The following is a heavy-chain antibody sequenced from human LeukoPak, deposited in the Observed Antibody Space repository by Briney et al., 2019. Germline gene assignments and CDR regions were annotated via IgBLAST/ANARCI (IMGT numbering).Heavy chain of an antibody. CDR1: GFTFSSYA. CDR3: ARDGIAAAAPNWFDP. J-gene: IGHJ5*02. Sequence: PGGSLRLSCAASGFTFSSYAMHWVRQAPGKGLEWVAVISYDGSNKYYADSVKGRFTISRDNSKNTLNLQMNSLRAEDTAVYYCARDGIAAAAPNWFDPWGQGTLVTVSS. V-gene: IGHV3-30*04. D-gene: IGHD6-13*01. CDR2: ISYDGSNK.